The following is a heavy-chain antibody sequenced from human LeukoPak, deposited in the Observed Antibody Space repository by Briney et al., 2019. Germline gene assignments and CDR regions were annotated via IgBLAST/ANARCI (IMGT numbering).Heavy chain of an antibody. J-gene: IGHJ4*02. CDR3: ARHAKDPMYYYDSSGLYYFDY. CDR1: GGSISSSSYY. D-gene: IGHD3-22*01. V-gene: IGHV4-39*01. CDR2: IYYSGST. Sequence: SETLSLTCTVSGGSISSSSYYWGWIRQPPGKGLEWIGSIYYSGSTYYNPSLKSRVTISVDTSKNQFSLKLSSVTAADTAVYYCARHAKDPMYYYDSSGLYYFDYWGQGTLVTVSS.